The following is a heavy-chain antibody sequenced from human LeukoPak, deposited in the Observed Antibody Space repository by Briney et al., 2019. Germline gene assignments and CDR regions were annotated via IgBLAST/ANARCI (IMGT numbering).Heavy chain of an antibody. J-gene: IGHJ6*02. CDR1: AYTLSSNC. D-gene: IGHD1-26*01. Sequence: ASVKVSCKVFAYTLSSNCISWVRQAPGQGLEWMGWISAYDGHTNYAQKLQGRVTLTTDTATRTAYMELRSLKSDDTAVYYCARHQGELRFFYYGMDVWGQGTTVTVSS. V-gene: IGHV1-18*01. CDR3: ARHQGELRFFYYGMDV. CDR2: ISAYDGHT.